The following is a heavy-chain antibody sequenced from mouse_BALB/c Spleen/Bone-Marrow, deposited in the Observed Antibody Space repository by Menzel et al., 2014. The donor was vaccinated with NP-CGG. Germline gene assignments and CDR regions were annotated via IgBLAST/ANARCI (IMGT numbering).Heavy chain of an antibody. CDR1: GFTFSYYA. CDR3: ARDSSGYFDY. J-gene: IGHJ2*01. V-gene: IGHV5-9-4*01. Sequence: EVQVAESGGGLVKPGGSLKLSCAASGFTFSYYAMSWVRQSPEKSLEWVAEISSGGSYTYYPDTVTGRFTISRDNAKNTLYLEMSSLRSEDTAMYYCARDSSGYFDYWGQGTTLTVSS. CDR2: ISSGGSYT. D-gene: IGHD3-1*01.